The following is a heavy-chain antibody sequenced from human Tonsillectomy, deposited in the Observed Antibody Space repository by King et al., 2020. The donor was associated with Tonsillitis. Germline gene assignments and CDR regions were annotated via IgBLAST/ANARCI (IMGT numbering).Heavy chain of an antibody. V-gene: IGHV3-48*02. J-gene: IGHJ5*02. Sequence: VQLVESGGGLIQPGGSLRLSCQGSGFMFSDYSMHWLRQAPGKGPEWVSYISSSSTTIYHADSVKGRFTISRDNVENSVYLQMSSLREEDTAMYYCARVEDGYRSAAGSWFDPWGQGTLVIVSP. CDR1: GFMFSDYS. CDR2: ISSSSTTI. CDR3: ARVEDGYRSAAGSWFDP. D-gene: IGHD5-24*01.